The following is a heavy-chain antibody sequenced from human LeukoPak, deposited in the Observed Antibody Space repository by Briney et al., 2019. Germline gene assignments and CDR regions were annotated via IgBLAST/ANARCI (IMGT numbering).Heavy chain of an antibody. CDR3: ARDRPYNWNYHAFDI. V-gene: IGHV4-59*01. J-gene: IGHJ3*02. D-gene: IGHD1-7*01. CDR1: GGSISSYY. Sequence: SETLSLTCTVSGGSISSYYWSWIRQPPGKGLEWIGYIYYSGSTNYNPSLKSRVTISVDTSKNQFSLKLSSVTAADTAVYCCARDRPYNWNYHAFDIWGQGTMVTVSS. CDR2: IYYSGST.